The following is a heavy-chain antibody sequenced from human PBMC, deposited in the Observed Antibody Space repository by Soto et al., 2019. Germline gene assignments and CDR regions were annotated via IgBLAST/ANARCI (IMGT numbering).Heavy chain of an antibody. Sequence: GGSLRLSCAASGFTVSTNYMSWVRQAPGKGLEWVSVIYSGGNTYYADTVKGRFTLSRDNSKHTLYLQMNSVRAEDTAVYYCARATGITVHYYYMDVWGKGTTVTVSS. CDR1: GFTVSTNY. CDR2: IYSGGNT. D-gene: IGHD1-7*01. V-gene: IGHV3-66*01. CDR3: ARATGITVHYYYMDV. J-gene: IGHJ6*03.